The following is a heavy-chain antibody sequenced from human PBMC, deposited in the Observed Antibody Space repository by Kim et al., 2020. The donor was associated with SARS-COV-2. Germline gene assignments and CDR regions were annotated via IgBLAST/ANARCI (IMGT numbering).Heavy chain of an antibody. V-gene: IGHV4-30-2*04. CDR2: SP. J-gene: IGHJ6*02. Sequence: SPYYHPSLKSRVTISVDTSKNQCSLKLSSVTAADTAVYYCARYYYYGMDVWGQGTTVTVSS. CDR3: ARYYYYGMDV.